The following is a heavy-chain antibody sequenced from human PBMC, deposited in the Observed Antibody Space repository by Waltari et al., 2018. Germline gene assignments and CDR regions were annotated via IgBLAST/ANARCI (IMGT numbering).Heavy chain of an antibody. J-gene: IGHJ3*02. CDR1: GFTFSSYW. D-gene: IGHD5-18*01. CDR3: VRYGYGDI. CDR2: IKPDESGR. Sequence: EVQLVESGGGLVQPGGSLRLSCAASGFTFSSYWMSWVRQAPGKGLEWGANIKPDESGRYYVDSVKGRFTSSRDNAKNSLFLQMNSLRAEDTAVYYCVRYGYGDIWGRGTMVTVSS. V-gene: IGHV3-7*01.